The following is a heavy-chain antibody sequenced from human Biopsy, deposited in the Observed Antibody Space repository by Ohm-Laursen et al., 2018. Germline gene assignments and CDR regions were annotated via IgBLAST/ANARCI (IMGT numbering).Heavy chain of an antibody. V-gene: IGHV3-21*01. CDR3: ASLGLVWFGELLSVPFGMDV. J-gene: IGHJ6*02. Sequence: SLRLSCTAAGFSFTSYTMNWVRQVPGKGLEWVSYITSRSGYKYYADSVKGRFTISRDNAKNSLYLQMNSLRAEDTAVYFCASLGLVWFGELLSVPFGMDVWGQGTTVTVSS. D-gene: IGHD3-10*01. CDR2: ITSRSGYK. CDR1: GFSFTSYT.